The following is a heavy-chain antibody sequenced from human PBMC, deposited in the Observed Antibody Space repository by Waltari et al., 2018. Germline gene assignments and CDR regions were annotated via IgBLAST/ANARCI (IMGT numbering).Heavy chain of an antibody. CDR2: IYYTGST. CDR1: GGSIRGFY. CDR3: ARGGGGDWEWFDP. V-gene: IGHV4-59*01. Sequence: QVQLQESGPSLLKPPETLSLICTVSGGSIRGFYWSWVRQPPGKGLDWIGYIYYTGSTNVNPSLKSRVTMSVETSKNQFSLKLSSVTAADTAFYYCARGGGGDWEWFDPWGQGTLVTVSS. J-gene: IGHJ5*02. D-gene: IGHD2-21*02.